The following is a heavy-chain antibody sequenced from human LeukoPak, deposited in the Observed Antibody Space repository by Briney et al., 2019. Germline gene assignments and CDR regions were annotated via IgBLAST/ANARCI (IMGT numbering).Heavy chain of an antibody. CDR1: GFTFSSYG. CDR2: IRYDGSNK. Sequence: PGGSLRLSCAASGFTFSSYGMHWVRQAPGKGLEWVAFIRYDGSNKYYADSVKGRFTISRDNSKNMLYLQMNSLRAEDTALYYCAKDTDGAAAGTTWGHWGQGTLVTVSS. V-gene: IGHV3-30*02. D-gene: IGHD6-13*01. J-gene: IGHJ4*02. CDR3: AKDTDGAAAGTTWGH.